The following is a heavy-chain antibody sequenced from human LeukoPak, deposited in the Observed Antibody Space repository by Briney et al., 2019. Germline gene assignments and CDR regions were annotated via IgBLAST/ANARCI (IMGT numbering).Heavy chain of an antibody. CDR2: IYTSGST. D-gene: IGHD6-19*01. CDR3: ARGISSGRKSGFDY. V-gene: IGHV4-61*02. J-gene: IGHJ4*02. Sequence: PSETPSLTCTVSGGSISSGRYYWSWIRQPAGKGLEWIGRIYTSGSTNYNPSLKSRVTISVDTSKNQFSLKLSSVTAADTAVYYCARGISSGRKSGFDYWGQGTLVTVSS. CDR1: GGSISSGRYY.